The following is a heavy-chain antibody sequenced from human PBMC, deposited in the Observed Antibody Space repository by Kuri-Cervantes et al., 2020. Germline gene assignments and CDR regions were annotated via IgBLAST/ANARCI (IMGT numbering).Heavy chain of an antibody. CDR2: IIPIFGTA. CDR1: GGTFSSYA. Sequence: SVKVSCKASGGTFSSYAISWVRQAPGQGLEWMGGIIPIFGTANYAQKFQGRVTITTDESTSTAYMELSSLRSEDTAVYYCARDVIAAAGTGSVNWFDPWGQGTLVTVSS. CDR3: ARDVIAAAGTGSVNWFDP. V-gene: IGHV1-69*05. J-gene: IGHJ5*02. D-gene: IGHD6-13*01.